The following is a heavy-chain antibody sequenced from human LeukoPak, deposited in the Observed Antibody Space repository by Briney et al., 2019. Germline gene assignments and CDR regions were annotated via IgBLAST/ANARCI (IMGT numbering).Heavy chain of an antibody. CDR2: VYYNGST. V-gene: IGHV4-39*01. CDR1: GGSISSSNYY. D-gene: IGHD3/OR15-3a*01. J-gene: IGHJ4*02. Sequence: PSETLSLTCTVSGGSISSSNYYWGCIRQPPGKGLEWIGSVYYNGSTYYNASLKSQVSISIDTSKNQFSLRLTSVTAADTAVYYCARQTGSGLFILPGGQGTLVTVSS. CDR3: ARQTGSGLFILP.